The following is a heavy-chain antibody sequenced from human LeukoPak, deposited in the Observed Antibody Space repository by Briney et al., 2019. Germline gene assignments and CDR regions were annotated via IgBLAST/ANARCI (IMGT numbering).Heavy chain of an antibody. V-gene: IGHV3-33*03. D-gene: IGHD2-15*01. CDR3: ARRLYCSGSSCHTGPDAFDI. J-gene: IGHJ3*02. Sequence: PGRSLRLSCAASGFTFSSYGMHWVRQAPGKGLEWVAVIWYDGSNKYYADSVKGRFTISRDNSKNTLYLQMNSLRAEDTAVYYCARRLYCSGSSCHTGPDAFDIWGQGTMVTVSS. CDR1: GFTFSSYG. CDR2: IWYDGSNK.